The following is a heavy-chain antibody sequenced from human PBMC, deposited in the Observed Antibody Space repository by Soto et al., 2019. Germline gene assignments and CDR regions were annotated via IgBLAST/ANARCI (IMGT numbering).Heavy chain of an antibody. CDR1: GGTFSSYA. J-gene: IGHJ6*02. D-gene: IGHD6-13*01. V-gene: IGHV1-69*12. CDR2: IIPIFGTA. CDR3: ARPAGSWYYYGMDV. Sequence: QVQLVQSGAEVKKPGSSVKVSCKASGGTFSSYAISWVRQAPGQGLEWMGGIIPIFGTANYAQKFQGRVTITADESTSTAYMRLSSLRSEDTAVYYCARPAGSWYYYGMDVWGQGTTVTVSS.